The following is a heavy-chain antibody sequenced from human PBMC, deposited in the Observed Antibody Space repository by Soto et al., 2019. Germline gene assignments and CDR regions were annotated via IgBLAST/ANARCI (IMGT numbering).Heavy chain of an antibody. CDR1: GCTFSSYS. D-gene: IGHD1-20*01. CDR3: ASLTGTTGEYSYYGMDV. CDR2: ISSGSSPI. J-gene: IGHJ6*02. V-gene: IGHV3-48*02. Sequence: GGSLRRSCAAAGCTFSSYSMNWVRQAPGQGLEWVSYISSGSSPIYYADSVKGRFTISRDDAKNSLYLQMNSLRDEDTAMYYCASLTGTTGEYSYYGMDVWGQGTTVTVSS.